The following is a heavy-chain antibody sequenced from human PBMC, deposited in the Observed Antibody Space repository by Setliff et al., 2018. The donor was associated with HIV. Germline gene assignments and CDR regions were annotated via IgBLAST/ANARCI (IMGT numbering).Heavy chain of an antibody. V-gene: IGHV3-30*19. CDR3: TPLDY. J-gene: IGHJ4*02. Sequence: GGSLRLSCAASGFTFNNYGMHWVRQAPGKGLEWVAVISNDGSNKFYADSVKGRFTISRDNSKNTVYLQMNSMRTEDTALYYCTPLDYWGQGTLVTVSS. D-gene: IGHD2-15*01. CDR2: ISNDGSNK. CDR1: GFTFNNYG.